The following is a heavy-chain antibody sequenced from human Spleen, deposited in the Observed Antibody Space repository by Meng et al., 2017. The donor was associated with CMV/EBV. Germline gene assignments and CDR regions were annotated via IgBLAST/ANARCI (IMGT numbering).Heavy chain of an antibody. Sequence: HWVRQAPGKGLEWVSLISWNGGSTNYVDSVRGRFTISRDNSRNSFYLHMNSLRTDDTALYYCAKGYSSVWSSAEYFQHWGQGTLVTVSS. V-gene: IGHV3-43*01. CDR3: AKGYSSVWSSAEYFQH. CDR2: ISWNGGST. J-gene: IGHJ1*01. D-gene: IGHD6-19*01.